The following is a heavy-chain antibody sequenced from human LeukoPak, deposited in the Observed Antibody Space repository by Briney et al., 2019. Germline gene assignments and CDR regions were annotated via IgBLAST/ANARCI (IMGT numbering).Heavy chain of an antibody. Sequence: SETLSLTCTVSGGSSSSSSYYWGWIRQPPGKGLEWIGSIYYSGSTYYNPSLKSRVTISVDTSKNQFSLKLSSVTAADTAVYYCARSAYYDFWSGPTPAYYFDYWGQGTLVTVSS. J-gene: IGHJ4*02. CDR3: ARSAYYDFWSGPTPAYYFDY. CDR1: GGSSSSSSYY. CDR2: IYYSGST. D-gene: IGHD3-3*01. V-gene: IGHV4-39*01.